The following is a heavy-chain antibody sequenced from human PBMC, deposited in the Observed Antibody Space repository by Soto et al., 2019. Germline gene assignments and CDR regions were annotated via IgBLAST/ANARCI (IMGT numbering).Heavy chain of an antibody. D-gene: IGHD6-19*01. CDR1: GGSISSYY. CDR3: ARCGSGWYDGYYFDY. J-gene: IGHJ4*02. Sequence: QVQLQESGPGLVKPSETLSLTCTVSGGSISSYYWSWIRQPPGQGLEWIGYIYYSGSTNYNPSLKSRVTISVDTSKNQFSLKLSSVTAADTAVYYCARCGSGWYDGYYFDYWGQGTLVIVSS. V-gene: IGHV4-59*01. CDR2: IYYSGST.